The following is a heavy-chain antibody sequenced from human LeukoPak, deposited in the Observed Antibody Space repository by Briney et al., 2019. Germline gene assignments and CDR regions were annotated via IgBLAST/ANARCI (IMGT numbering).Heavy chain of an antibody. V-gene: IGHV3-53*01. CDR1: GFTFSSYS. CDR3: ARRAFSGYEYYFDY. CDR2: IYSGGST. Sequence: PGGSLRLSCAASGFTFSSYSMNWVRQAPGKGLEWVSVIYSGGSTCYADSVKGRFTISRDNSKNTLYLQMNSLRAEDTAVYYCARRAFSGYEYYFDYWGQGILVTVSS. J-gene: IGHJ4*02. D-gene: IGHD5-12*01.